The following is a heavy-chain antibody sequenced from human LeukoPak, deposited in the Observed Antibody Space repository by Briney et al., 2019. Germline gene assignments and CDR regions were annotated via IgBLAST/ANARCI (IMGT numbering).Heavy chain of an antibody. Sequence: PGGSLRLSCAASGFTVSGNYMSWVRQAPGKGLEWVSIIYSGGSTFYADSVKGRFTISRDNSKNTLYLQMNSLRAEDTAVYYCARDGVASPSYYYGMDVWGQGTTVTVSS. D-gene: IGHD5-12*01. CDR1: GFTVSGNY. CDR2: IYSGGST. V-gene: IGHV3-66*01. CDR3: ARDGVASPSYYYGMDV. J-gene: IGHJ6*02.